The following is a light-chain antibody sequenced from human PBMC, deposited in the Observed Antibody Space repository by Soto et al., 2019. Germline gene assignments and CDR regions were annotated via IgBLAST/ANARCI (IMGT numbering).Light chain of an antibody. V-gene: IGKV3-11*01. CDR3: QQRVNLPLT. CDR1: QSISSH. Sequence: EIVLTQYPATLSLSPGERATLSCRASQSISSHLAWYQQKPCQAPRLLMFDTSNRATGIPARFSGSGSGIDFTLTISSLEPEDLAVYYFQQRVNLPLTFGGGTKVEIK. CDR2: DTS. J-gene: IGKJ4*01.